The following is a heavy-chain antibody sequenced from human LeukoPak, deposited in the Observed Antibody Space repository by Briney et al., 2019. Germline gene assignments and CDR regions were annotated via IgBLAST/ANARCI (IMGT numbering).Heavy chain of an antibody. Sequence: GGSLRLSCAASGFTFSSYSMIWVRQAPGKGLEWVSSISSTSNYIYYADSVKGRFTISRDNAKNSLYLQMNSLRAEDTAVYYCARDLAYCGGDCYVRGQGTLVTVSS. V-gene: IGHV3-21*01. CDR2: ISSTSNYI. D-gene: IGHD2-21*02. CDR1: GFTFSSYS. CDR3: ARDLAYCGGDCYV. J-gene: IGHJ4*02.